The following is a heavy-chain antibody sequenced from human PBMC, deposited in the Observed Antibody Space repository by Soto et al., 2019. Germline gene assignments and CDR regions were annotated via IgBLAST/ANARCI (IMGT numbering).Heavy chain of an antibody. V-gene: IGHV4-31*03. CDR2: IYYSGST. CDR3: ARGLPYDSSGYSPDGSGMDV. CDR1: GGSISSGGYY. Sequence: PSETLSLTCTVSGGSISSGGYYWSWILQHPGKGLEWIGYIYYSGSTYYNPSLKSRVTISVDTSKNQFSLKLSSVTAADTAVYYCARGLPYDSSGYSPDGSGMDVWGPGTTVTVSS. J-gene: IGHJ6*02. D-gene: IGHD3-22*01.